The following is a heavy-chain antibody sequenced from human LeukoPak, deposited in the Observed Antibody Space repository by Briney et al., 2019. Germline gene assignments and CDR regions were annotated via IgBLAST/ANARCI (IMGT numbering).Heavy chain of an antibody. J-gene: IGHJ5*02. CDR2: INHSGST. CDR1: GGSLSGYY. Sequence: SETLSLTCAAYGGSLSGYYWSWIRQPPGKGVEWIGEINHSGSTKYNPSLKSRVTISVDTSKNQFSLKLNSVTAADTAVYYCARSRIGWFDPWGQGTLVTVSS. V-gene: IGHV4-34*01. CDR3: ARSRIGWFDP. D-gene: IGHD1-26*01.